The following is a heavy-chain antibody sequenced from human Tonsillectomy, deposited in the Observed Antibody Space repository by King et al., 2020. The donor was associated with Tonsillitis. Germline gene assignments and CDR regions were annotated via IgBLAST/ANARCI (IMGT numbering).Heavy chain of an antibody. CDR3: ARDVAAAGFLWD. D-gene: IGHD6-13*01. J-gene: IGHJ4*02. V-gene: IGHV3-53*01. CDR2: IYTGGST. CDR1: GFTISFNY. Sequence: VQLVESGGGLIQPGGSQRLSCAASGFTISFNYMSWVRQAPGKGLEWVSVIYTGGSTYYADSVKGRFTISRDNSKNTLSLQMKSLRAEDTAVYYCARDVAAAGFLWDWGQGALVTVSS.